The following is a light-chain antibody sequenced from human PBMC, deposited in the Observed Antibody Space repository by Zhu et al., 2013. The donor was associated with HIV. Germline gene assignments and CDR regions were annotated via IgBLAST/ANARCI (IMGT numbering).Light chain of an antibody. V-gene: IGKV3-20*01. J-gene: IGKJ5*01. CDR3: QQYGDSPFT. CDR2: GAS. CDR1: HYILNSH. Sequence: NVLTQSPDTLSLSPGETATLSCRASHYILNSHLAWYQQRPGQAPRLLIYGASSRATGVPDRVTGSGSETDFTLSISRLKPEDFAVYYCQQYGDSPFTFGQGTRLEIK.